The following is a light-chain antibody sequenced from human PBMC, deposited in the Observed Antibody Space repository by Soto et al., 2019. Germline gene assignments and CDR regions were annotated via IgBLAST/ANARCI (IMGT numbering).Light chain of an antibody. Sequence: QSALTQPPSASGSPGQSVTISCTGTGSDVGGYNYVSWYQQHPGKAPKLIIYEVTERPSGVPVRFSGSKSANTASLTVSGLQAEDEAEYYCSSYAGYNYDVFGGGTQLTVL. V-gene: IGLV2-8*01. CDR2: EVT. CDR3: SSYAGYNYDV. J-gene: IGLJ7*01. CDR1: GSDVGGYNY.